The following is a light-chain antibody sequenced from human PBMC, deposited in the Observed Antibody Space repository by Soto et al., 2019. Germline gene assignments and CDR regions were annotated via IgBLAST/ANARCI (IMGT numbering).Light chain of an antibody. CDR1: QSVTNNF. Sequence: IVLTQSPGTLSLSPGERATLSCGASQSVTNNFLACYQQKPGQAPRLLIYGASSRATGVPDRFSGSGSGTEFTLTISSLEPVDFAVYYCQKYGTPLFTFGPGTKVDIK. V-gene: IGKV3-20*01. CDR3: QKYGTPLFT. J-gene: IGKJ3*01. CDR2: GAS.